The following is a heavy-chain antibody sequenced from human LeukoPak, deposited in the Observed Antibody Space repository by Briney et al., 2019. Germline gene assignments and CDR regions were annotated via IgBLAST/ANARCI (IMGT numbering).Heavy chain of an antibody. CDR1: GFTFSSYA. J-gene: IGHJ4*02. D-gene: IGHD3-16*02. CDR2: ISGSGGST. CDR3: AKDALISFRGAWSQSDY. Sequence: GGSLRLSCTASGFTFSSYAMSWVRQAPGKGLEWVSGISGSGGSTYYADSAKGRFTISRDNSKNTLFPQMNSLRAEDTAVYYCAKDALISFRGAWSQSDYWGQGALVTVSS. V-gene: IGHV3-23*01.